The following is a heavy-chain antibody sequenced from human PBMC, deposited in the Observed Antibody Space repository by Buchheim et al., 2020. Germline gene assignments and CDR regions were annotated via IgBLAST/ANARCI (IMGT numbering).Heavy chain of an antibody. D-gene: IGHD1-26*01. CDR3: ARDRSGSYPEYYFDY. CDR1: GGTFSSYT. J-gene: IGHJ4*02. CDR2: IIPILGIA. V-gene: IGHV1-69*08. Sequence: QVQLVQSGAEVKKPGSSVKVSCKASGGTFSSYTISWVRQAPGQGLEWMGRIIPILGIANYAQKFQGRVTITADKSTSTAYMELSSLRSEDTPVYYCARDRSGSYPEYYFDYWGQGTL.